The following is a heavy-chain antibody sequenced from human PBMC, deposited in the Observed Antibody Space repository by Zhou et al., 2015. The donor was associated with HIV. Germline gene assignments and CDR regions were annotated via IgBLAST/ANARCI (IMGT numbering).Heavy chain of an antibody. D-gene: IGHD4-11*01. Sequence: QVQLVQSGAEVKKPGSSVKVSCKASVGTFSSYAISWVRQAPGQGLEWMGGIIPIFNTANYAQKFQGRVTITADESTSTAYMELSSLRFEDTAVYFCARGLLTTVTTSRYYYGMDVWGQGTTVTVSS. CDR3: ARGLLTTVTTSRYYYGMDV. V-gene: IGHV1-69*12. CDR2: IIPIFNTA. CDR1: VGTFSSYA. J-gene: IGHJ6*02.